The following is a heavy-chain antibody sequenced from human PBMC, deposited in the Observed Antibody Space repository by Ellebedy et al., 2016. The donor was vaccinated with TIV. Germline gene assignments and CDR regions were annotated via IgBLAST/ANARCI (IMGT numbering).Heavy chain of an antibody. CDR1: EFTVRSNY. CDR3: AGHGDRAMTH. CDR2: IYSGGTT. D-gene: IGHD5-18*01. Sequence: GESLKISCAASEFTVRSNYMSWVRPAPGKGLEWVSVIYSGGTTHYADSVKGRFTISRDKSKNTMYLQMNSRRAEDTAVYYCAGHGDRAMTHWGQGTLVTVSS. J-gene: IGHJ1*01. V-gene: IGHV3-66*04.